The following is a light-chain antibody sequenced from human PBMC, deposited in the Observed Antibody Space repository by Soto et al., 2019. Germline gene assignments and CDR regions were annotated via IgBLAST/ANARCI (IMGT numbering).Light chain of an antibody. CDR2: GAS. V-gene: IGKV3-20*01. CDR3: QHYNSYSEA. Sequence: VWTQSPGPLSLSQGERATLSCRASQSVSSSYLAWYQQKPGQAPRLLIYGASSRATGIPDRFSGSGSGTEFTLTISSLQPDDFATYYCQHYNSYSEAFGQGTKVDIK. CDR1: QSVSSSY. J-gene: IGKJ1*01.